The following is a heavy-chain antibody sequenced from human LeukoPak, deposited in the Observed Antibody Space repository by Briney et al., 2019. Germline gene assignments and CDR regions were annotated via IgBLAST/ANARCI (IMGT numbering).Heavy chain of an antibody. CDR1: GYSFTSYW. Sequence: GKSLKISCKGSGYSFTSYWIGWVRQMPGKGLEWMGIIYPGDSDTRYSPSFQGQVTISADKSISTAYLQWSSLKASDTAMYYCARLYYYDSSGEFGDAFDIWGQGTMVTVSS. V-gene: IGHV5-51*01. CDR2: IYPGDSDT. J-gene: IGHJ3*02. CDR3: ARLYYYDSSGEFGDAFDI. D-gene: IGHD3-22*01.